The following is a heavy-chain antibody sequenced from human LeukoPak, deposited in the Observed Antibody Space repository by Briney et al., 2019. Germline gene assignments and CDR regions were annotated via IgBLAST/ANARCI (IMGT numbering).Heavy chain of an antibody. V-gene: IGHV3-48*01. CDR2: ISGSSGAM. CDR1: GFIFSTYN. CDR3: ARGDRTITTPNY. D-gene: IGHD4-11*01. J-gene: IGHJ4*02. Sequence: GGSLRLSCAASGFIFSTYNMNWVRQAPGRGLEWVSYISGSSGAMYYADSVKGRFTISRDNSKNTLYLQMGSLRAEDMAVYYCARGDRTITTPNYWGQGTLVTVSS.